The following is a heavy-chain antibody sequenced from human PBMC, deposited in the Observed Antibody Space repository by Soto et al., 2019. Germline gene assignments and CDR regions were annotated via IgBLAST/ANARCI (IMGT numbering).Heavy chain of an antibody. CDR1: GFTFSSYA. Sequence: QVQLVESGGGVVQPGRSLRLSCAASGFTFSSYAMHWVRQAPGKGLEWVAVISYDGSNKYYADSVKGRFTISRDNSKNTLYRQMNSLRAEDTAVYYCARSEGYYGSDSYFDYWGQGTLVTVSS. V-gene: IGHV3-30-3*01. J-gene: IGHJ4*02. D-gene: IGHD3-10*01. CDR3: ARSEGYYGSDSYFDY. CDR2: ISYDGSNK.